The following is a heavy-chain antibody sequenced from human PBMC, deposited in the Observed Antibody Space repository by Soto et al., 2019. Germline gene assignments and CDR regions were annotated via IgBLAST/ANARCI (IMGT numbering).Heavy chain of an antibody. D-gene: IGHD3-9*01. J-gene: IGHJ4*02. CDR2: ISAYNGNT. V-gene: IGHV1-18*01. CDR1: GYTFTSYA. Sequence: QVQLVQSGAEVKKPGASVKVSCKASGYTFTSYAISWVRQAPGQGLEWMGWISAYNGNTKNAQKLQGRVTMTTDTSPNTAYMEVRSLRSDGPAVYYCARDISPPDYWGQGTLVTVSS. CDR3: ARDISPPDY.